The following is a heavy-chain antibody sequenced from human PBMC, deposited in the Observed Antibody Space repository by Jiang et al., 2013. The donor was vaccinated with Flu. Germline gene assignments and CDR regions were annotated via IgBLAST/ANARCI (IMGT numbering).Heavy chain of an antibody. CDR1: GGSLDIYK. D-gene: IGHD3-3*01. J-gene: IGHJ3*01. CDR2: SYSNGNT. V-gene: IGHV4-4*08. Sequence: GLVKPSETLSLTCSVSGGSLDIYKWSWIRQSPGKGLEWIGYSYSNGNTNYNPSLMSRVTISVDTSKNQFSLKLYSVTAADTALYYCAREWSAFDFWGQGTMVTVSS. CDR3: AREWSAFDF.